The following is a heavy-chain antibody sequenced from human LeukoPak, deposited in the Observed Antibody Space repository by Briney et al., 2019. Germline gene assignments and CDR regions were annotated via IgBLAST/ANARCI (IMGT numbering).Heavy chain of an antibody. CDR3: ARLPTGLNSYYYGMDV. Sequence: GESLKISCKGSGYSFTKYWISWVRQMPGKGLEWMGRIDPSDSYTNYSPSFQGHVTISADKSINTAYLQWGSLKASDTAMYYCARLPTGLNSYYYGMDVWGQGTTVTVSS. D-gene: IGHD1-1*01. J-gene: IGHJ6*02. V-gene: IGHV5-10-1*01. CDR2: IDPSDSYT. CDR1: GYSFTKYW.